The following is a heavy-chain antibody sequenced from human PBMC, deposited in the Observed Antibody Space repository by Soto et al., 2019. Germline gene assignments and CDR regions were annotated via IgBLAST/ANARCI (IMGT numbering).Heavy chain of an antibody. D-gene: IGHD1-26*01. V-gene: IGHV1-18*04. J-gene: IGHJ4*02. CDR2: ITPYNGNA. CDR3: ARARMFSGAHHDY. CDR1: GYTFTNFG. Sequence: QVHLVQSGAVVENPGASVKVSCKASGYTFTNFGINWVRQAPGQGLEWMGWITPYNGNANCPQKHQDSLTITTDTSTNTAYLELRSLRSDDTAVYFCARARMFSGAHHDYWGQGTRVTVSS.